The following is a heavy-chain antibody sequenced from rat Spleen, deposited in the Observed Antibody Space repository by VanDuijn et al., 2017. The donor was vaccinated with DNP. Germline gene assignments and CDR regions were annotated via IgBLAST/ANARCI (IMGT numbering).Heavy chain of an antibody. D-gene: IGHD1-10*01. CDR3: ARTSD. CDR1: GFTFSNAW. V-gene: IGHV6-8*01. Sequence: EVQLVETGGSLVQPGKSLKLTCATSGFTFSNAWMHWVRQSPEKQLEWVAQIKAKSNNYATYYAESVKGRFTISRDDSKSSIYLQMNNLKEEDTAIYYCARTSDWGQGVMVTVSS. J-gene: IGHJ2*01. CDR2: IKAKSNNYAT.